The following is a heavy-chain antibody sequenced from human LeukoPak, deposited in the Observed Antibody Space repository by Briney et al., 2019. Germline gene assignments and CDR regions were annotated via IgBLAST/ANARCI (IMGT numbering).Heavy chain of an antibody. CDR2: IYHSGST. J-gene: IGHJ4*02. CDR3: ARIDDGDY. Sequence: SETLSLTCAVYGGSFSGYYWSWIRQPPGKGLEWIGSIYHSGSTYYNPSLKSRVTISVDTSKNQFSLKLSSVTAADTAVYYCARIDDGDYWGQGTLVTVSS. CDR1: GGSFSGYY. V-gene: IGHV4-34*01.